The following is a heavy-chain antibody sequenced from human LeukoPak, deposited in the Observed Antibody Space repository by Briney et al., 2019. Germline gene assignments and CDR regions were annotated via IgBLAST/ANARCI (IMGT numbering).Heavy chain of an antibody. J-gene: IGHJ5*02. CDR3: AREKRGSRSYSPLPHWFDP. V-gene: IGHV4-39*07. D-gene: IGHD3-10*01. Sequence: SETLSLTCTVSRGSISTSNYYWRWVGQPPGKALEWIGNIFYSGSTYYSPSLKSRVTISLDTSRNQFSLKLNSVTAADMDVYYCAREKRGSRSYSPLPHWFDPWGQGTLVTVSS. CDR1: RGSISTSNYY. CDR2: IFYSGST.